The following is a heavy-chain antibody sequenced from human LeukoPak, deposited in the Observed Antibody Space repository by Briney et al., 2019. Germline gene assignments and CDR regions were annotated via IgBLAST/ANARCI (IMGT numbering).Heavy chain of an antibody. CDR3: ARVSGRWIDY. Sequence: ASVKVSCKASGYTFTGYYMHWVRQAPGQGLDWMGFINPNSGGTNYAQKFQGRVTMTKDTSISTAYMELSRLRSDDTAVYYCARVSGRWIDYWGQGTLVTVSS. V-gene: IGHV1-2*02. J-gene: IGHJ4*02. CDR1: GYTFTGYY. CDR2: INPNSGGT. D-gene: IGHD2-15*01.